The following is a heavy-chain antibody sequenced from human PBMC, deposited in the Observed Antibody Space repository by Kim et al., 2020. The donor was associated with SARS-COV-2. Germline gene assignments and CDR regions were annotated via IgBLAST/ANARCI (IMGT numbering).Heavy chain of an antibody. CDR1: GYTFTSYD. CDR3: ASGTPPAEHYYGSGPGGYYYGMDV. D-gene: IGHD3-10*01. CDR2: MNPNSGNT. J-gene: IGHJ6*02. Sequence: ASVKVSCKASGYTFTSYDINWVRQATGQGLEWMGWMNPNSGNTGYAQKFQGRVTMTRNTSISTAYMELSSLRSEDTAVYYCASGTPPAEHYYGSGPGGYYYGMDVWGQGTTVTVSS. V-gene: IGHV1-8*01.